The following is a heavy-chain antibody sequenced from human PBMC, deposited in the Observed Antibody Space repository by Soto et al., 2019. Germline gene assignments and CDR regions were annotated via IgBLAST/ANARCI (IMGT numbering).Heavy chain of an antibody. CDR3: AXXXXXXXVTAALDY. Sequence: QVQLVQSGAEVKKPGASVKVSCKASGDTFTDYYIHWVRQAPGQGLEWMGTVNPSGGHTPYAQHVLXXXXXXXXXXXXXXXXXXXXXXXXXXXXXXXAXXXXXXXVTAALDYWGQGTLVTVSS. D-gene: IGHD2-21*02. CDR2: VNPSGGHT. CDR1: GDTFTDYY. V-gene: IGHV1-46*01. J-gene: IGHJ4*02.